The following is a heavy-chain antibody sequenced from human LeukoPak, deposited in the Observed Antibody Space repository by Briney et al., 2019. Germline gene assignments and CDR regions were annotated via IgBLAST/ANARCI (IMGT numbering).Heavy chain of an antibody. Sequence: PGGSLRLSCRASGFTFSYYGMHWVRQAPGKGLEWVAVISYDGSNKYYADSVKGRFTISRDNSKNTLYLQMNSLRAEDTAVYYCAKGGTGDIDYWGQGTLVTVSS. V-gene: IGHV3-30*18. CDR3: AKGGTGDIDY. J-gene: IGHJ4*02. CDR2: ISYDGSNK. CDR1: GFTFSYYG. D-gene: IGHD7-27*01.